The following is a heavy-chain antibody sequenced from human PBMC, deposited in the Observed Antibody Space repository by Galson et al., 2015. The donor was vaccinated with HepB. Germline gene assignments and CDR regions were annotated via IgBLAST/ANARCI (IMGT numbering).Heavy chain of an antibody. D-gene: IGHD2-15*01. CDR2: IKQDGSEK. V-gene: IGHV3-7*01. Sequence: SLRLSCAASGFTFSSYWMSWVRQAPGKGLEWVANIKQDGSEKYYVDSVKGRFTISRDNAKNSLYLQMNSLRAEDTAVYYCVRDLRYCSGGSCYSGFDYWGQGTLVTVSS. CDR3: VRDLRYCSGGSCYSGFDY. CDR1: GFTFSSYW. J-gene: IGHJ4*02.